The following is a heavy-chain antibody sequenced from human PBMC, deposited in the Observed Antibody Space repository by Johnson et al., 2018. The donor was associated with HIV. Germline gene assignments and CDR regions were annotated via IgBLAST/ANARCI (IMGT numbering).Heavy chain of an antibody. J-gene: IGHJ3*02. CDR1: GFTFSSYA. Sequence: AQLVESGGGLVQPGGSLRLSCAASGFTFSSYAMSWVRQAPGKGLEWVSAISGSGGSTYYADSVKGRFTISRDNSKNTLCLQMNSLRAEDTAVYYCARDGLAARVVGAFDIWGQGTMVTVSS. CDR3: ARDGLAARVVGAFDI. CDR2: ISGSGGST. D-gene: IGHD6-13*01. V-gene: IGHV3-23*04.